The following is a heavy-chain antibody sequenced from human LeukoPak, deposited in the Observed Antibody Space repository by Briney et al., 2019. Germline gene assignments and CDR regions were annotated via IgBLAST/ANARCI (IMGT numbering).Heavy chain of an antibody. V-gene: IGHV1-2*02. Sequence: ASVKVSCKASGYTFTGYYMHWVRQAPGQGLEWMRWINPNSGGTNYAQKFQGRVTMTRDTSISTAYMELSRLRSDDTAVYYCASLAAAGNPFDYWGQGTLVTVSS. CDR1: GYTFTGYY. J-gene: IGHJ4*02. D-gene: IGHD6-13*01. CDR2: INPNSGGT. CDR3: ASLAAAGNPFDY.